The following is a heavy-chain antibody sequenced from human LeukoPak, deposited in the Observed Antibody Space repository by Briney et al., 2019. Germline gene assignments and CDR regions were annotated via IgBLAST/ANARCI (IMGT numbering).Heavy chain of an antibody. J-gene: IGHJ4*02. D-gene: IGHD5-24*01. Sequence: SETLSLTCTVSGYSISSGYYWGWIRQPPGKGLEWTGSIDHSGSTYYNPSLKSRITISVDTSKNQFSLKLSSVTAADTAVYYCARLIRWLQFTAHFDYWGQGTLVTVSS. V-gene: IGHV4-38-2*02. CDR3: ARLIRWLQFTAHFDY. CDR2: IDHSGST. CDR1: GYSISSGYY.